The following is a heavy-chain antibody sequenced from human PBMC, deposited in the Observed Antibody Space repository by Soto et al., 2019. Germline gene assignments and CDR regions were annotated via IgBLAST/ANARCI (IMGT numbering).Heavy chain of an antibody. CDR3: IYRRASWDYHGLDA. Sequence: QFTLKESGPTLVKPTQTLTLTCTFSGFSLSGGGVGVGWIRQPPGSSPEWLAVIYWNDDRRRNPSLANRLTITKDTSKNQVVLTMTNMDPVDTASYYCIYRRASWDYHGLDAWGQGTPVTVSS. CDR1: GFSLSGGGVG. J-gene: IGHJ6*02. V-gene: IGHV2-5*01. CDR2: IYWNDDR. D-gene: IGHD2-21*01.